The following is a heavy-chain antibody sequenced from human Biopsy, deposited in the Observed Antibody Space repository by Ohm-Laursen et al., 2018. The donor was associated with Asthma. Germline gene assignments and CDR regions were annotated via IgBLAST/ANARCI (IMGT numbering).Heavy chain of an antibody. Sequence: SLRLSCTASGFMFRSFGMHWVRQAPGKGLEWVALMSYDGSIKDYADSVKGRFTIPRDNSMNTLYLHMNSLRVEDTAVYYCARGLDYSGRSGFDYWGQVTLVTVSS. D-gene: IGHD3-10*01. CDR3: ARGLDYSGRSGFDY. J-gene: IGHJ4*02. CDR1: GFMFRSFG. CDR2: MSYDGSIK. V-gene: IGHV3-33*05.